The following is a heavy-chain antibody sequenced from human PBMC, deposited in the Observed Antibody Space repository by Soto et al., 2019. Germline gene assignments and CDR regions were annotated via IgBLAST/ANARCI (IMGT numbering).Heavy chain of an antibody. CDR3: ARYEEGVVVRTAYFDY. CDR1: GGSISSSSYY. V-gene: IGHV4-39*01. CDR2: IYYSGST. Sequence: QLQLQESGPGLVKPSETLSLTCTVSGGSISSSSYYWGWIRQPPGKGLEWIGSIYYSGSTYYNPSLKSRVTISVDTSKNQFSRKLSSVTAADTAVYYCARYEEGVVVRTAYFDYWGQGTLVTVSS. D-gene: IGHD2-15*01. J-gene: IGHJ4*02.